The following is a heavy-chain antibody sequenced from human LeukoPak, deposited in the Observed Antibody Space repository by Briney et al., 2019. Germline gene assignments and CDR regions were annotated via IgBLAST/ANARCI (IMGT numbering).Heavy chain of an antibody. CDR1: SGSINSYY. Sequence: SEPLSLTCTVSSGSINSYYWGWVRQPAGRGLEWIGRIYTTGNTNYNPSLKSRLTMSIDTSKGQFSLNLRSVTAADTAIYYCARHGYTASHYFLDYWSQGTLVTVSP. J-gene: IGHJ4*02. V-gene: IGHV4-4*07. CDR3: ARHGYTASHYFLDY. D-gene: IGHD3-16*01. CDR2: IYTTGNT.